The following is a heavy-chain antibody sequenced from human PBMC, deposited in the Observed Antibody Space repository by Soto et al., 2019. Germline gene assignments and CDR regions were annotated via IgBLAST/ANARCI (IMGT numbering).Heavy chain of an antibody. CDR1: GDSISPYY. D-gene: IGHD2-2*01. Sequence: PSETLSLTCTFSGDSISPYYWSWIRQPPGKGLEWIGYMYNSGSTYYNPSLKSRVTISVDTSNNQFSLNLRSVTAADTAVYHCARNACTSNSCHPYFDHWGQGMLVTVS. CDR2: MYNSGST. J-gene: IGHJ4*02. V-gene: IGHV4-59*01. CDR3: ARNACTSNSCHPYFDH.